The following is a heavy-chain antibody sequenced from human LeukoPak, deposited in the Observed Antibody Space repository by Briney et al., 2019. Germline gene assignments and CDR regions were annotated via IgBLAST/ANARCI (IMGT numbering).Heavy chain of an antibody. Sequence: ASVKVSRKASGYTFTGYYMHWVRQAPGQGLEWMGWINPNSGGTNYAQKFQGRVTMTRDTSISTAYMELSRLRSDDTAVYYCARERERPNWNHRRSNWFDPWGQGTLVTVSS. CDR3: ARERERPNWNHRRSNWFDP. CDR2: INPNSGGT. V-gene: IGHV1-2*02. J-gene: IGHJ5*02. D-gene: IGHD1-20*01. CDR1: GYTFTGYY.